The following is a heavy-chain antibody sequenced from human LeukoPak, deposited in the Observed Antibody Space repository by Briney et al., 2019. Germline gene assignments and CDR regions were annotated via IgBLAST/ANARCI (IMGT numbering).Heavy chain of an antibody. Sequence: SETLSLTCAVSGGSISSSNWWSWVRRPPGKGLEWIGEIYHSGSTNYNPSLKSRVTISVDKSKNQFSLKLSSVTAADTAVYYCARFGRTAAAVDYWGQGTLVTVSS. V-gene: IGHV4-4*02. J-gene: IGHJ4*02. D-gene: IGHD6-13*01. CDR2: IYHSGST. CDR3: ARFGRTAAAVDY. CDR1: GGSISSSNW.